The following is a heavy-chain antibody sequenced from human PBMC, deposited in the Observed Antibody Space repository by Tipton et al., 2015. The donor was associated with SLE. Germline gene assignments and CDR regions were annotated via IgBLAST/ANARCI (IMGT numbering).Heavy chain of an antibody. D-gene: IGHD6-13*01. Sequence: SLRLSCAASGFTSICYFIKWVCQAPGKGPEWVSSISSNTTYIYYADSVKARFTISRDNAKNSLCLQMNSLRAEDTAVYYCAKPGIAAAGTDAFDMWGQGTMVTVSS. CDR3: AKPGIAAAGTDAFDM. CDR1: GFTSICYF. V-gene: IGHV3-21*01. J-gene: IGHJ3*02. CDR2: ISSNTTYI.